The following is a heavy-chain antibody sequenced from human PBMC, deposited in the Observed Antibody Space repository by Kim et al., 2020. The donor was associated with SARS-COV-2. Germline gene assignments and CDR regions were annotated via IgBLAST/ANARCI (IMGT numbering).Heavy chain of an antibody. CDR2: MYYSGTT. Sequence: SETLTLTCTVSGFSISIYYLSWIRQPPGKGLEWIAYMYYSGTTTYNPSLKSRVTMSVDTYTNEFSLQLTSVTAADTATYYCAPTVVIAVCGQETNFPVAS. J-gene: IGHJ6*02. CDR1: GFSISIYY. D-gene: IGHD3-22*01. CDR3: APTVVIAV. V-gene: IGHV4-59*01.